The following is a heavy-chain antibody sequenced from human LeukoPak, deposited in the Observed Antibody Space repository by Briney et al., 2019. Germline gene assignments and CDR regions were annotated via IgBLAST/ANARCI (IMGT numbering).Heavy chain of an antibody. V-gene: IGHV1-69*06. CDR3: ATLTIFGVVIIGFDY. D-gene: IGHD3-3*01. J-gene: IGHJ4*02. Sequence: SVKVSCKASGYTFTGYYIHWVRQAPGQGLEWMGGIIPIFGTANYAQKFQGRVTITADKSTSTAYMELSSLRSEDTAVYYCATLTIFGVVIIGFDYWGQGTLVTVSS. CDR1: GYTFTGYY. CDR2: IIPIFGTA.